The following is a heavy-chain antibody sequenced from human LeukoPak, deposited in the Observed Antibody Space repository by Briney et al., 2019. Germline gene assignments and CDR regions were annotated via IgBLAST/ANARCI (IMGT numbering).Heavy chain of an antibody. D-gene: IGHD3-22*01. V-gene: IGHV1-69*13. J-gene: IGHJ4*02. Sequence: SVTVSCKPSGGTFSSYAISWVRQAPGQGLEWMGGIIPIFGTAHYAQKFQGRVTITADESTSTAYMELSSLRSEDTAVYYCARVRDSSGYYTSPLDWGQGTLVTVSS. CDR1: GGTFSSYA. CDR3: ARVRDSSGYYTSPLD. CDR2: IIPIFGTA.